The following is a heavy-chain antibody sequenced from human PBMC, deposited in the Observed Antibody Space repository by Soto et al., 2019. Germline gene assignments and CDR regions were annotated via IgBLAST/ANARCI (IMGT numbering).Heavy chain of an antibody. CDR1: GGSISSGGYY. D-gene: IGHD6-19*01. J-gene: IGHJ6*03. CDR2: IYYSGST. Sequence: SETLSLTCTVSGGSISSGGYYWSWIRQHPGKGLEWIGYIYYSGSTYYNPSLKSRVTISVDTSKNQFSLKLSSVTAADTAVYYGARGRSGWYRYFYEWGKGNPVTV. V-gene: IGHV4-31*03. CDR3: ARGRSGWYRYFYE.